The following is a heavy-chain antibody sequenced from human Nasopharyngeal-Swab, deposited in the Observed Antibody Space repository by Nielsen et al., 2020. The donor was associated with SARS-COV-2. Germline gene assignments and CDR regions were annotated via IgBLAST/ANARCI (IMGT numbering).Heavy chain of an antibody. CDR2: IDWDDDK. CDR3: ARILVGRYYGSGSYYYFDY. CDR1: GFSLSTSGMC. Sequence: SGPTLVKPAQTLTLTCTFSGFSLSTSGMCVSWIREPPGKALERLALIDWDDDKYYSTSLKTRLTISKDNSKNQVVLTRTNMDPVDTATYYCARILVGRYYGSGSYYYFDYWGQGTLVTVSS. J-gene: IGHJ4*02. D-gene: IGHD3-10*01. V-gene: IGHV2-70*01.